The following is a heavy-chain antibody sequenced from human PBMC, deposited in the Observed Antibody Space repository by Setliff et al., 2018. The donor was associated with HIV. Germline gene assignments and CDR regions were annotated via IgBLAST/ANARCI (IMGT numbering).Heavy chain of an antibody. CDR1: GDSISSASYY. CDR2: AYYTGST. Sequence: SETLSLTCTVSGDSISSASYYWSWIRQPAGKGLEWIGRAYYTGSTNYNPSLQSRISISVDTSKNQLSLKLSSVAAADTAVYYCVRDNAFYYGSGGHYFYAMDVWGQGTTVTVSS. D-gene: IGHD3-10*01. J-gene: IGHJ6*02. CDR3: VRDNAFYYGSGGHYFYAMDV. V-gene: IGHV4-61*02.